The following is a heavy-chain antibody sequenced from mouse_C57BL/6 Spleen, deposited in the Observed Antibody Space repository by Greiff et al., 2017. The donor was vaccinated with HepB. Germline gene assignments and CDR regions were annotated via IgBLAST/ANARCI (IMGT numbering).Heavy chain of an antibody. CDR3: ATGGLRFDY. V-gene: IGHV2-3*01. Sequence: VKVVESGPGLVAPSQSLSITCTVSGFTLTSYGVSWVRQPPGKGLEWLGVIWGDGSTNYHSALISRLSISKDNSKSQVFLKLNSLQTDDTATYYCATGGLRFDYWGQGTTLTVSS. CDR2: IWGDGST. CDR1: GFTLTSYG. D-gene: IGHD2-4*01. J-gene: IGHJ2*01.